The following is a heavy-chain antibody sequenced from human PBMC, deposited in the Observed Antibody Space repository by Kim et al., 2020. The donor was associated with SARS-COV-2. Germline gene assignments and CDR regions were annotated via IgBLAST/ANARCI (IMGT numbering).Heavy chain of an antibody. CDR1: GFTFSNAW. CDR2: IKSKTDGGTT. Sequence: GGSLRLSCAASGFTFSNAWMSWVRQAPGKGLEWVGRIKSKTDGGTTDYAAPVKGRFTISRDDSKNTLYLQMNSLKTEDTAVYYCTTDFRDGFSSSWFYPQSVYWGQGTLVTVSS. J-gene: IGHJ4*02. D-gene: IGHD6-13*01. CDR3: TTDFRDGFSSSWFYPQSVY. V-gene: IGHV3-15*01.